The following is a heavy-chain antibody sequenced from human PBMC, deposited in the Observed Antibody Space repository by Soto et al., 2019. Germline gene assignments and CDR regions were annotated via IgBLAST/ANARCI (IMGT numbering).Heavy chain of an antibody. V-gene: IGHV6-1*01. CDR3: AKGDNLGPKTGYAFDP. CDR2: TYFRYKWYN. Sequence: SQTLSLTCAISGDSVSSNTASWNWIRQSTSRGLEWLGRTYFRYKWYNDYAVSVKSRIIINPETSNNQFSLQLNSVTPEDTAVYFCAKGDNLGPKTGYAFDPWGQGIMVTVSS. D-gene: IGHD5-12*01. J-gene: IGHJ5*02. CDR1: GDSVSSNTAS.